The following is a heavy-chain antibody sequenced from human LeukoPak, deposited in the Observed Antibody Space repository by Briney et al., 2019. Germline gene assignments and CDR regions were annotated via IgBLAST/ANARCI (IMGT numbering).Heavy chain of an antibody. J-gene: IGHJ4*02. Sequence: GGSLRLSCAASGFTFSSYWMHWVRQAPGKGLVWVSRINSDGSSTSYADSVKGRFTISRDNAKNTLYLQMNSLRAEDTAVYYCASKVAGYDLDYWGQGTLVTVSS. CDR2: INSDGSST. CDR1: GFTFSSYW. CDR3: ASKVAGYDLDY. D-gene: IGHD1-1*01. V-gene: IGHV3-74*01.